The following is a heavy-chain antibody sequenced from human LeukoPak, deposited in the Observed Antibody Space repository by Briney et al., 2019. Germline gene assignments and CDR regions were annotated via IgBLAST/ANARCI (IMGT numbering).Heavy chain of an antibody. D-gene: IGHD3-22*01. Sequence: GASVKVSCKASGYTFTSYDINWVRQAPGQGLEWMGGIIPIFGTANYAQKFQGRVTITADESTSTAYMELSSLRSEDTAVYYCARVGGYYEVSYYYYGMDVWGQGTTVTVSS. CDR3: ARVGGYYEVSYYYYGMDV. J-gene: IGHJ6*02. CDR2: IIPIFGTA. V-gene: IGHV1-69*13. CDR1: GYTFTSYD.